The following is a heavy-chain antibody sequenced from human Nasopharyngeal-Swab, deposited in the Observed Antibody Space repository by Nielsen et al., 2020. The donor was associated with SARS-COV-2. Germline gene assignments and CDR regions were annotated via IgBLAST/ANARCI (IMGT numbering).Heavy chain of an antibody. CDR1: GGSFSGYY. CDR2: INHSGST. V-gene: IGHV4-34*01. D-gene: IGHD2-2*01. CDR3: ARARIVVVPAAVYYYYGMDV. J-gene: IGHJ6*02. Sequence: GSLRLSCAVYGGSFSGYYWSWIRQPPGKGLGWIGEINHSGSTNYNPSLKSRVTISVDTSKNQFSLKLSSVTAADTAVYYCARARIVVVPAAVYYYYGMDVWGQGTTVTVSS.